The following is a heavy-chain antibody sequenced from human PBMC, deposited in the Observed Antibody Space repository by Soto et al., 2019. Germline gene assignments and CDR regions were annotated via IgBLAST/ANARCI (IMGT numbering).Heavy chain of an antibody. CDR3: ARDKAAMRSDYYYYGMDV. J-gene: IGHJ6*02. Sequence: QVQLVESGGGVVQPGRSLRLSCAASGFTFSSYGMHWVRQAPGKGLEWVAVIWYDGSNKYYADSVKGRFTISRDNSKNTXSLQMNSLRAEDTAVYYCARDKAAMRSDYYYYGMDVWGQGTTVTVSS. CDR2: IWYDGSNK. V-gene: IGHV3-33*01. CDR1: GFTFSSYG. D-gene: IGHD2-2*01.